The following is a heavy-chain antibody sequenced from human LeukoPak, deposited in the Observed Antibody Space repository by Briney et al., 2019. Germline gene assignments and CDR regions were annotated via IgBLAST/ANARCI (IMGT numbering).Heavy chain of an antibody. CDR2: ISYDGSNK. D-gene: IGHD2-2*01. CDR3: ASHGGSTSPGYRRDY. Sequence: PGRSLRLSCAASGFTFSSYAMHWVRQAPGKGLEWVAVISYDGSNKYYADSVKGRFTISRDNSKNTLYLQMNSLRAEDTAVYYCASHGGSTSPGYRRDYWGQGTLVTVSS. CDR1: GFTFSSYA. J-gene: IGHJ4*02. V-gene: IGHV3-30-3*01.